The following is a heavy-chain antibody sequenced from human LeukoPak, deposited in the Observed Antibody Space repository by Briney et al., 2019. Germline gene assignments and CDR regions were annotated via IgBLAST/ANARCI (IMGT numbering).Heavy chain of an antibody. Sequence: GGSLRLSCAASGFSFSSYGMIWVRQAPGKGLEWVSSISGSSGSTNYAASVKGRFTISRENSKNTLYLQMNSLRAEDTAVYYCAKRDTSGYYYFDYWGQGTLVTVSS. CDR3: AKRDTSGYYYFDY. CDR2: ISGSSGST. V-gene: IGHV3-23*01. J-gene: IGHJ4*02. CDR1: GFSFSSYG. D-gene: IGHD3-22*01.